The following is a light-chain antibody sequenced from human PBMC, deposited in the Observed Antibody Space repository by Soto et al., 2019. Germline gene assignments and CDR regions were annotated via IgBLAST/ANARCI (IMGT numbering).Light chain of an antibody. J-gene: IGKJ1*01. CDR2: GAS. CDR3: QQYASSRT. V-gene: IGKV3-20*01. CDR1: QSVDSNY. Sequence: ETVLTQSPGTLSLSPGERATLSCRASQSVDSNYLAWYQQKPSQAPRILLYGASSRATGIPDRFSGSGSGTDFTLTITRLEPEDFAVYYCQQYASSRTFGQGTKVDIK.